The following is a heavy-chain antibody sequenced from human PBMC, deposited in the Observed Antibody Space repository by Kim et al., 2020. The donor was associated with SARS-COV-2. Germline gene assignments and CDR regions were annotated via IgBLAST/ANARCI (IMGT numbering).Heavy chain of an antibody. V-gene: IGHV3-30-3*01. CDR2: ISYDGSNK. CDR3: AREGEYSSSSWGYYYYYYMDV. CDR1: GFTFSSYA. Sequence: GGSLRLSCAASGFTFSSYAMHWVRQAPGKGLEWVAVISYDGSNKYYADSVKGRFTISRDNSKNTLYLQMNSLRAEDTAVYYCAREGEYSSSSWGYYYYYYMDVWGKGTTVTVSS. D-gene: IGHD6-6*01. J-gene: IGHJ6*03.